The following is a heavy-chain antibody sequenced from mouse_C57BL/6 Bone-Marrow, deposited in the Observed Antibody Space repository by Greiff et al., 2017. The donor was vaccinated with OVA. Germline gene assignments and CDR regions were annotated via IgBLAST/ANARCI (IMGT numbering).Heavy chain of an antibody. CDR2: IFPGSGST. V-gene: IGHV1-56*01. CDR3: ARWNSSGYVPY. D-gene: IGHD3-2*02. J-gene: IGHJ3*01. CDR1: GYTFTSHW. Sequence: QVQLQQPGAELVKPGASVKMSCKAPGYTFTSHWMQWVRQRPGQGLEWIGEIFPGSGSTYYNEKFKGKATLTVDTSSSTAYMQLSSLTSEDSAVYFCARWNSSGYVPYWGQGTLVTVSA.